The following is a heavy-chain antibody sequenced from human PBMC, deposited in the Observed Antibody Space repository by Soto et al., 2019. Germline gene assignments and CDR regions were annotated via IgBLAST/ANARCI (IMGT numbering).Heavy chain of an antibody. V-gene: IGHV4-31*03. J-gene: IGHJ1*01. CDR1: GGSISSGGYY. Sequence: QVQLQESGPGLVKPSQTLSLTCTVSGGSISSGGYYWSWIRQHPGKGLECIGYIYYSGSTYYNPSLKSRVTISVDTSKNQFSLKLSSATAADTAVYYCATNGEYYDSSGPKYFPHWGQGTLVTVSS. D-gene: IGHD3-22*01. CDR2: IYYSGST. CDR3: ATNGEYYDSSGPKYFPH.